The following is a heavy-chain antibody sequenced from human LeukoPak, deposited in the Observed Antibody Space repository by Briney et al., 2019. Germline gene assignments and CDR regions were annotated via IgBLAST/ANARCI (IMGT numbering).Heavy chain of an antibody. V-gene: IGHV4-38-2*02. CDR1: GHSISSTYY. D-gene: IGHD5-24*01. Sequence: SATLSLTRTLSGHSISSTYYWGWIRQPPGKGLEWVGSVFQIGNPYYTPSRKSRLSISADTSKNQCSLTLTSVTAADTAVYYCARLFLEMATGDDAFDIWGQGTMVTVSS. J-gene: IGHJ3*02. CDR2: VFQIGNP. CDR3: ARLFLEMATGDDAFDI.